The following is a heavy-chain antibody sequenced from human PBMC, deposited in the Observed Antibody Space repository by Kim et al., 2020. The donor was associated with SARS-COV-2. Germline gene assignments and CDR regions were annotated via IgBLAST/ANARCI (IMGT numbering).Heavy chain of an antibody. D-gene: IGHD3-16*02. Sequence: GGSLRLSCAASGFTFSDYYMSWIRQAPGKGLEWLSYSINSGTYTNYADSVKGRFTISRDNAKNSLYLHMNSLRVEDTAVYYCATIRYWSQSDHAFENWG. V-gene: IGHV3-11*03. CDR1: GFTFSDYY. CDR3: ATIRYWSQSDHAFEN. J-gene: IGHJ3*02. CDR2: SINSGTYT.